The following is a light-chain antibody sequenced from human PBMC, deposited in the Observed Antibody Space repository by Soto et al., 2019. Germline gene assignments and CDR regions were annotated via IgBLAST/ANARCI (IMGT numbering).Light chain of an antibody. CDR3: QQRSDSPRT. V-gene: IGKV3-11*01. J-gene: IGKJ4*01. Sequence: EIVLTQSPATLSLSPGERATLSCRATQSVSTYLAWYQQKHGQTPRLRIYDASNRAAGIPARFSGSGSGTDFTLTISTLEPEDFAVYYCQQRSDSPRTVGGGTKVDIK. CDR1: QSVSTY. CDR2: DAS.